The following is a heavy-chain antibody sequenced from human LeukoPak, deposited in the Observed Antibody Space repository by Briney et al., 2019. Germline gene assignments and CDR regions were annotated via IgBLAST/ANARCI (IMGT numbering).Heavy chain of an antibody. CDR3: AREASSSGYYFSTHAFDI. CDR1: GFTFSSYS. CDR2: ISSSSDTI. Sequence: GGSLRLSCAASGFTFSSYSMNWVRQAPGKGLEWVSYISSSSDTIYYADSVKGRFTISRDNAKNSLYLQMNSLRAEDTAVYYCAREASSSGYYFSTHAFDIWGQGTMATVSS. J-gene: IGHJ3*02. V-gene: IGHV3-48*01. D-gene: IGHD3-22*01.